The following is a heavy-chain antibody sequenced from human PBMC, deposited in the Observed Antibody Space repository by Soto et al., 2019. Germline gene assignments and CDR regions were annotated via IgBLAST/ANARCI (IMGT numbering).Heavy chain of an antibody. J-gene: IGHJ4*02. D-gene: IGHD3-22*01. V-gene: IGHV4-34*01. Sequence: SETLSLTCAVYGGSFSGYYWGWIRQPPGKGLEWIGEINHSGSTNYNPSLKSRVTISVDTSKNQFSLKLSSVTAADTAVYYCARPTYYYDSSGYSYWGQGTLVTVSS. CDR3: ARPTYYYDSSGYSY. CDR1: GGSFSGYY. CDR2: INHSGST.